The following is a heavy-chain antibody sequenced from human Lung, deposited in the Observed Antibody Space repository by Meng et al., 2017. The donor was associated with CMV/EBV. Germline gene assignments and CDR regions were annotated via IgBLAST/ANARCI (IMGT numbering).Heavy chain of an antibody. D-gene: IGHD2-2*01. CDR3: AGGRYCSSTSCSFDY. J-gene: IGHJ4*02. CDR1: GHY. Sequence: GHYRQWVRQAPGQGLEWMGWINPNNGYTKYAQKFQGRVTITRDTSINTAYMELNSLTSDDTAVYYCAGGRYCSSTSCSFDYWGQGTLVTVSS. CDR2: INPNNGYT. V-gene: IGHV1-2*02.